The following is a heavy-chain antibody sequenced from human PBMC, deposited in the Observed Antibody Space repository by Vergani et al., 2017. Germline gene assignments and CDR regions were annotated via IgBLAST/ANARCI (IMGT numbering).Heavy chain of an antibody. J-gene: IGHJ5*02. Sequence: VQLQESGPGLLKPSEILSLICSVSGAPIPSYFWSLIRQPAGKGLEWLGRVHTDGTAYYNPSLRTRVRLSADLSQSQFSLKMTSLTAADTAVYFCARDQWDDDGPRGWFAPWGQGILVTVSS. D-gene: IGHD5-24*01. CDR2: VHTDGTA. V-gene: IGHV4-4*07. CDR3: ARDQWDDDGPRGWFAP. CDR1: GAPIPSYF.